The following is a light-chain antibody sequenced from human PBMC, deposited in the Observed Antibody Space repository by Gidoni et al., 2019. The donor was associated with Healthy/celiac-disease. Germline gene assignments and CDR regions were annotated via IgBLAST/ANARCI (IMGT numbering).Light chain of an antibody. Sequence: DIQMPPPPSTLSASVGDRVTITCRASQSISSWLAWYQQKPGKAPKLLIYKASSLESGVPSRFSGSGSGTEFTLTISSLQPDDFATYYCQQYNSYSGTFGQGTKVEIK. J-gene: IGKJ1*01. CDR3: QQYNSYSGT. V-gene: IGKV1-5*03. CDR2: KAS. CDR1: QSISSW.